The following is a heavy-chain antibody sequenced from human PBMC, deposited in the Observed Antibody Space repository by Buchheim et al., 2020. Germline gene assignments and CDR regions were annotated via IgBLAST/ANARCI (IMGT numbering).Heavy chain of an antibody. CDR1: GFTFKNAW. J-gene: IGHJ4*02. CDR3: ATDPDSSSYYSFDY. Sequence: EVKLVDSGGGLVKPGGSLKISCAASGFTFKNAWMSWVRQAPGKGLEWVGRIKSKVDGETSDYAALVQGRFSISRDDSKNVFTLQMDSLKTEDTAVYYCATDPDSSSYYSFDYWGQG. V-gene: IGHV3-15*01. D-gene: IGHD3-22*01. CDR2: IKSKVDGETS.